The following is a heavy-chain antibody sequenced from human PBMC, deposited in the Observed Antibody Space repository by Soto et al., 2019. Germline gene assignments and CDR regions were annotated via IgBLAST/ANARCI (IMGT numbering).Heavy chain of an antibody. CDR2: IYYSGST. CDR1: GGSISSYY. J-gene: IGHJ3*02. V-gene: IGHV4-59*08. Sequence: SETLSLTCTVSGGSISSYYWSWIRQPPGKGLEWIGYIYYSGSTNYNPSLKSRVTISVDTSKNQFSRKLSSVTAADTAVYYCARLTNYYDSSGYYYGGAFDIWGQGTMVTVSS. CDR3: ARLTNYYDSSGYYYGGAFDI. D-gene: IGHD3-22*01.